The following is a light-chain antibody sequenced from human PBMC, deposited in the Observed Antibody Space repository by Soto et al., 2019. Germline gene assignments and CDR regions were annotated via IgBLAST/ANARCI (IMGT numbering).Light chain of an antibody. CDR1: SSDVGGYNF. CDR2: EVN. V-gene: IGLV2-14*01. J-gene: IGLJ3*02. Sequence: VLTQPASVSGSPGQSITISCTGTSSDVGGYNFVSWYQQYPGKAPKLMIYEVNNRPSGVSNRFSGSKSGNTASLTISGLQAEDEADYYCSSWTSSTTQVLGGGTKLTVL. CDR3: SSWTSSTTQV.